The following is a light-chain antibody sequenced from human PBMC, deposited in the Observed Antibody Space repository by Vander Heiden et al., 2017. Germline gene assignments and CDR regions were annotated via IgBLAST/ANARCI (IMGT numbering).Light chain of an antibody. Sequence: EIVMTQSPATLSVSPGERVTLPCRASQSVSSKLVWYQQKPGQAPRHLIYAASTRATGIPARFSGSGSGTEFTLTISSLQSEDFAVYYCLQHNNWPWTFGQGTKVEIK. J-gene: IGKJ1*01. CDR1: QSVSSK. CDR3: LQHNNWPWT. CDR2: AAS. V-gene: IGKV3-15*01.